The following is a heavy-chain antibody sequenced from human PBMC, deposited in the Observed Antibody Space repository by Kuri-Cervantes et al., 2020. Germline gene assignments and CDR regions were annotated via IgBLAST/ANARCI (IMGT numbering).Heavy chain of an antibody. Sequence: GESLKISCAASGFTFENYGMNWVRQATGRGLEWVSGINWNGGSIGYAESVKGRFTISRDNAQNSLYLQMNSLRAEETALYYCAKDISPLVRGVINYWGQGTLVTVSS. V-gene: IGHV3-20*04. CDR3: AKDISPLVRGVINY. J-gene: IGHJ4*02. D-gene: IGHD3-10*01. CDR1: GFTFENYG. CDR2: INWNGGSI.